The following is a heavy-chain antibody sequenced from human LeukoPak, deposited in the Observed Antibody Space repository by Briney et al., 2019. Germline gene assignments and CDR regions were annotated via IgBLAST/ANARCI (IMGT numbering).Heavy chain of an antibody. V-gene: IGHV4-34*01. Sequence: SETLSLTCAVYGGSVSGYYWSWIRQPPGKGLEWIGEINHSGSTNYNPSLKSRVTISVDTSKNQFSLKLSSVTAADTAVYYCARIGRYSSGWYNSYYFDYWGQGTLVTVSS. CDR3: ARIGRYSSGWYNSYYFDY. CDR1: GGSVSGYY. CDR2: INHSGST. D-gene: IGHD6-19*01. J-gene: IGHJ4*02.